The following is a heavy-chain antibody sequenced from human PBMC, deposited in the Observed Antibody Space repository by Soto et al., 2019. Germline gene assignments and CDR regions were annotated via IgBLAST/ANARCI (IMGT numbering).Heavy chain of an antibody. CDR1: GGTFSSYT. D-gene: IGHD2-15*01. J-gene: IGHJ4*02. CDR2: IIPILGIA. Sequence: GASVKVSCKASGGTFSSYTISWVRQAPGQGLEWMGRIIPILGIANYAQKFQGRVTITADKSTSTAYMELSSLRSEDTAVYYCARGDCSGGSCYFSFDYWGQGTLVTVSS. CDR3: ARGDCSGGSCYFSFDY. V-gene: IGHV1-69*02.